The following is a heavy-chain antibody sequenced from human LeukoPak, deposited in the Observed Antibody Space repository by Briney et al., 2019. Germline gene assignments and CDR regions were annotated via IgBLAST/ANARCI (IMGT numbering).Heavy chain of an antibody. Sequence: GGSLRLSCAASGFTFSSYSMNWVRQAPGKGLEWVSSISSSSSYIYYADSVKGRFTISRDNAKNSLYLQMNSLRAEDTAVYYCARIVGATIFDYYYYMDVWGKGTTVTVSS. CDR3: ARIVGATIFDYYYYMDV. D-gene: IGHD1-26*01. J-gene: IGHJ6*03. CDR1: GFTFSSYS. V-gene: IGHV3-21*01. CDR2: ISSSSSYI.